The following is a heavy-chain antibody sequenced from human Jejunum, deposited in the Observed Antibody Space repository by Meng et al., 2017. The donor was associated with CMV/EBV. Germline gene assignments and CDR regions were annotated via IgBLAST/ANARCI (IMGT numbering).Heavy chain of an antibody. V-gene: IGHV4-31*02. CDR2: MYNTETS. CDR3: ARRGDINGFEP. D-gene: IGHD3-10*01. J-gene: IGHJ5*02. Sequence: VSGGSISSGGYYWTWIRQHPEKGLEWIGYMYNTETSYYNPSLKSRSTISGDTSKNQFSLRLTSVTAADTAVYYCARRGDINGFEPWGQGTLVTVSS. CDR1: GGSISSGGYY.